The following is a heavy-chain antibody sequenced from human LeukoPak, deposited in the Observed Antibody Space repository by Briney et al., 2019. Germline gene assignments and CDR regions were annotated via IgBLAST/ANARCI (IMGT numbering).Heavy chain of an antibody. Sequence: SETLSLTCAVYGGSFSGYYWSWIRQPPGKGLEWIGEINHSGSTNYNPSLKSRVTISVDTSKNQFSLKLSSVTAADTAVYYCARGDGSSRYGMDVWGQGTTVTVSS. D-gene: IGHD6-6*01. CDR3: ARGDGSSRYGMDV. V-gene: IGHV4-34*01. J-gene: IGHJ6*02. CDR1: GGSFSGYY. CDR2: INHSGST.